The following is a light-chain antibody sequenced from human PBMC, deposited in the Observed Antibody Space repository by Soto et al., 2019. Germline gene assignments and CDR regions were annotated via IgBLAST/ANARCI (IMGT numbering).Light chain of an antibody. CDR1: QGIGSD. J-gene: IGKJ4*01. CDR2: EAS. V-gene: IGKV1-9*01. CDR3: QQLNSYPLT. Sequence: IQLTQFPSSLSASVGDRVAITCRASQGIGSDLAWYQQQPGKAPKLLIYEASTLHSGVPSRFSGSGSGTDFTLTISSLQPEDFATYYCQQLNSYPLTFGGGTKVDIK.